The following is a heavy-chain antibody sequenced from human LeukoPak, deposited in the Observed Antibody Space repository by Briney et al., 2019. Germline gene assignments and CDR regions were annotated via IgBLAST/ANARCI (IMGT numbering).Heavy chain of an antibody. CDR2: ILPILGIA. Sequence: SVNVSCKASGGTFSSYAMSWVRQAPGQGLEWMGRILPILGIANYAQKFQGRVTITADKSTSTVYMELSSLRSEDTAVYYCARDDGPAAQSALFAVYSGMDVWGQGTTVTVSS. J-gene: IGHJ6*02. V-gene: IGHV1-69*04. CDR3: ARDDGPAAQSALFAVYSGMDV. CDR1: GGTFSSYA. D-gene: IGHD2-2*01.